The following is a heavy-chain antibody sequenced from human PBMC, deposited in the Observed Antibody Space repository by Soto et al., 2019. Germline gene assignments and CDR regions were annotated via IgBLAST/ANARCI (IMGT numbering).Heavy chain of an antibody. J-gene: IGHJ6*02. CDR1: GYTFTSYA. D-gene: IGHD3-3*01. Sequence: ASVKVSCKASGYTFTSYAMHWVRQAPGQRLEWMGWINAGNGNTKYSQKFQGRVTITRDTSASTAYMELSSLRSEDTAVYYCARVYSGFLEWTPIEAYYYGMDVWGQGTTVTVS. CDR2: INAGNGNT. V-gene: IGHV1-3*01. CDR3: ARVYSGFLEWTPIEAYYYGMDV.